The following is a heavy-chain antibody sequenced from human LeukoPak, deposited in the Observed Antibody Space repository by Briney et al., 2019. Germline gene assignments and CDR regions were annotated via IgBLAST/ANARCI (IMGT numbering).Heavy chain of an antibody. CDR3: ARAMVRGPYYFDY. D-gene: IGHD3-10*01. CDR2: ISYDGSNK. CDR1: GFTFSSYA. J-gene: IGHJ4*02. Sequence: GGSLRLSCAASGFTFSSYAMHWVRQAPGKGLEWVAVISYDGSNKYYAGSVKGRFTISRGNSKNTLYLQMNSLGAEDTAVYYCARAMVRGPYYFDYWGQGTLVTVSS. V-gene: IGHV3-30*04.